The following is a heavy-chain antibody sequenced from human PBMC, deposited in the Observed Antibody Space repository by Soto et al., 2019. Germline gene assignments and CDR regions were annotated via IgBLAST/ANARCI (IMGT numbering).Heavy chain of an antibody. V-gene: IGHV4-34*01. D-gene: IGHD3-9*01. CDR2: INHSGST. CDR3: ASVGAYYDILTEKNYYYYYGMDV. J-gene: IGHJ6*02. Sequence: PSETLSLTCAVYGGSFSGYYWSWIRQPPGKGREWIGEINHSGSTNYNPSLKSRVTISVDTSKNQFSLKLSSVTAADTAVYYCASVGAYYDILTEKNYYYYYGMDVWGQGSTVTVSS. CDR1: GGSFSGYY.